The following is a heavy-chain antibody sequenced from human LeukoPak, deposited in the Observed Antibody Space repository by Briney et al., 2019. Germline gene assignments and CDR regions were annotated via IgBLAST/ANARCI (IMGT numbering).Heavy chain of an antibody. CDR3: AKAKDGDHYFDY. Sequence: GRSLRLSCAASGFTFSSYGMHWVRQAPGKGLEWVAVIWYDGSNKYYADSVKGRFTISRDNAKNSLYLQMNSLRAEDTALYYCAKAKDGDHYFDYWGQGTLVTVSS. CDR2: IWYDGSNK. D-gene: IGHD4-17*01. V-gene: IGHV3-33*03. J-gene: IGHJ4*02. CDR1: GFTFSSYG.